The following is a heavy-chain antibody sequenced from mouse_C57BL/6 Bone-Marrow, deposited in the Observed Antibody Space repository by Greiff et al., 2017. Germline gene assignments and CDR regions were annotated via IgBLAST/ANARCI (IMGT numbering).Heavy chain of an antibody. D-gene: IGHD1-1*01. J-gene: IGHJ4*01. CDR2: IWWDDDK. Sequence: QVTLKESGPGILQPSPTLSLTCSFSGFSLSTFGMGVGWIRQPSGKGLEWLVHIWWDDDKYYNPALKSRLTISKDTSKNQVFLKIAHVDTADTATYYCARIRSSKYYYAMDYWGQGTSVTVAS. V-gene: IGHV8-8*01. CDR1: GFSLSTFGMG. CDR3: ARIRSSKYYYAMDY.